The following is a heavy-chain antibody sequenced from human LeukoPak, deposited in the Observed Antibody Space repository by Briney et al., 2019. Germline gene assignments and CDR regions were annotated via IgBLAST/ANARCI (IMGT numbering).Heavy chain of an antibody. CDR1: GGSFSGYY. V-gene: IGHV4-34*01. D-gene: IGHD6-19*01. Sequence: PSETLSLTCAVYGGSFSGYYWSWIRQPPGKGLEWIGEINHSGSTNYNPSLKSRVTISVDTSKNQLSLKLSSVTAADTAVYYCARFTTIAVAGTVFYFDYWGQGTLVTVSS. CDR3: ARFTTIAVAGTVFYFDY. J-gene: IGHJ4*02. CDR2: INHSGST.